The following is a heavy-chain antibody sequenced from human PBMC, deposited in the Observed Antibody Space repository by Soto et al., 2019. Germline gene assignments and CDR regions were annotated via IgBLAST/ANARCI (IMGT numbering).Heavy chain of an antibody. J-gene: IGHJ5*02. V-gene: IGHV3-15*07. CDR1: GFTFNKAW. CDR3: TTDCTDTICYGWGWFDP. Sequence: PGGSLRLSCAASGFTFNKAWMNWVRQAPGKGLEWVGRIKSKTDYGTTDYAAPVKGRFTISRDDSKNTLYLQMNSLRTEDTAVYYCTTDCTDTICYGWGWFDPWGQGTLVTVSS. CDR2: IKSKTDYGTT. D-gene: IGHD2-15*01.